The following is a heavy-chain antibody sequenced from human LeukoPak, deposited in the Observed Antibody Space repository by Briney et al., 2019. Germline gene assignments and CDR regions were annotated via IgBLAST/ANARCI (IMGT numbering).Heavy chain of an antibody. CDR2: ISYDGSNK. J-gene: IGHJ4*02. V-gene: IGHV3-30*18. CDR1: GFTFSTYG. CDR3: AKDQANWGRQAFDY. D-gene: IGHD7-27*01. Sequence: GGSLRLSCAASGFTFSTYGMFWVRQAPGKGLEWVAVISYDGSNKYYADSVKGRFTISRDNSKNTLYLQMNSLRAEDTAVYYCAKDQANWGRQAFDYWGQGTLVTVSS.